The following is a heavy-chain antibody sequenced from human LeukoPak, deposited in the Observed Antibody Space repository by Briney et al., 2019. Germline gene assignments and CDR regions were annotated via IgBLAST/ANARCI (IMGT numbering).Heavy chain of an antibody. Sequence: PGGSLRLSCAASGFTFSNHGMNWVRQAPGRGLEWVSSISSNSDYIYYTDSVKGRFTISRDNAKNSLYLQMNNLRADDTAVYYCAAPSDSRNFFDYWGQGTLVTVSS. CDR1: GFTFSNHG. CDR3: AAPSDSRNFFDY. CDR2: ISSNSDYI. V-gene: IGHV3-21*01. J-gene: IGHJ4*02.